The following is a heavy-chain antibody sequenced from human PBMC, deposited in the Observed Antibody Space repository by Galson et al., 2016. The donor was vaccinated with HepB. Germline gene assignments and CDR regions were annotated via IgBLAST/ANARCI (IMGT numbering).Heavy chain of an antibody. CDR1: GYTFTSYG. D-gene: IGHD3-9*01. CDR2: ISAYNGNT. Sequence: SVKVSCKASGYTFTSYGISWVRQAPGQGLEWMGWISAYNGNTNYAQKLQGRVTMTTDTSTSTAYMELRSLRSDDTAVYYCARDSYDILTGYYRGNWFDPWGQGVLVTVSS. V-gene: IGHV1-18*01. J-gene: IGHJ5*02. CDR3: ARDSYDILTGYYRGNWFDP.